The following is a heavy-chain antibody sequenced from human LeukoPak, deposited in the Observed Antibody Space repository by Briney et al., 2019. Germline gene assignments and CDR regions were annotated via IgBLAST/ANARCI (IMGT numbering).Heavy chain of an antibody. CDR2: INPSGGST. Sequence: ASVKVSCKASGYTFTGYYMHWVRQAPGQGLEWMGIINPSGGSTSYAQKFQGRVTMTRDTSTSTVYMELSSLRSEDTAVYYCAILDKQYYDFWSGYYGMDVWGQGTTVTVSS. CDR1: GYTFTGYY. V-gene: IGHV1-46*01. CDR3: AILDKQYYDFWSGYYGMDV. D-gene: IGHD3-3*01. J-gene: IGHJ6*02.